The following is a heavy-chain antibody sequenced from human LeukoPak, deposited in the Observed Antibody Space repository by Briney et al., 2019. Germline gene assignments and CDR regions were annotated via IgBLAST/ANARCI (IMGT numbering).Heavy chain of an antibody. Sequence: GESLKISCQGFGYPFTTSWIGWVRQLPGKGLEWTAIIYAGNSDAKYSPSFQGQVSISTDRSISTAYLQWSSLKASDTAMYYCARRNYDFWSGYFDYWGQGTLVTVSS. CDR2: IYAGNSDA. J-gene: IGHJ4*02. CDR1: GYPFTTSW. D-gene: IGHD3-3*01. CDR3: ARRNYDFWSGYFDY. V-gene: IGHV5-51*01.